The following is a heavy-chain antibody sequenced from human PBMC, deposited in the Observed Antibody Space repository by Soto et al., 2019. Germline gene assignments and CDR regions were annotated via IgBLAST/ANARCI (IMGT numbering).Heavy chain of an antibody. Sequence: ASVKVSCKASGCTFTGYYIHWVRQAPGQGLEWMGWISPNSGDINYAQKFQGRVTMTRDSSINTAYIELSSLRSDDTAVYYCARPRGGATRDFDYWGQGTLVTVSS. D-gene: IGHD3-10*01. V-gene: IGHV1-2*02. CDR2: ISPNSGDI. CDR1: GCTFTGYY. J-gene: IGHJ4*02. CDR3: ARPRGGATRDFDY.